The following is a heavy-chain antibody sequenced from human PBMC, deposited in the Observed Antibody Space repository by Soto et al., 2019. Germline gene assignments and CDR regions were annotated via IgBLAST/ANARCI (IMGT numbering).Heavy chain of an antibody. J-gene: IGHJ6*02. Sequence: PGESLKISCQGSGYSFTSYWISWVRQMPGKGLEWMGRIDPSDSYTNYSPSFQGHVTISADKSISTAYLQWSSLKASDTAMYYCASSYSSSSSGGYGMDVWGQGTTGTVS. D-gene: IGHD6-6*01. CDR1: GYSFTSYW. CDR2: IDPSDSYT. V-gene: IGHV5-10-1*01. CDR3: ASSYSSSSSGGYGMDV.